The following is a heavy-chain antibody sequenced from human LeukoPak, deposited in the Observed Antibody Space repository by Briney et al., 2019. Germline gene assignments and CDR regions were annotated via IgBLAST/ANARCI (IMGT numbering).Heavy chain of an antibody. CDR1: RFTVSNNY. V-gene: IGHV3-66*01. Sequence: PGGSLRLSCAASRFTVSNNYIAWVRQAPGKGLEWVSVIYSGGSTYYADSVKGRFSLSRDNSKNTLYLQMNSLTDEDTAVYHCARGQFYYGSGTFYTMDSWGQGTLVTVSS. J-gene: IGHJ4*02. CDR3: ARGQFYYGSGTFYTMDS. CDR2: IYSGGST. D-gene: IGHD3-10*01.